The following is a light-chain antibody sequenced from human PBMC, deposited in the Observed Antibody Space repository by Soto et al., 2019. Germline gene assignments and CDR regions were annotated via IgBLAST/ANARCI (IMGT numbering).Light chain of an antibody. Sequence: QSALTQPPSVSGSPGQSVAISCTGTGSDVGTYNRVSWYQQPPGTAPKLMIYDVSDRPSGVPDRFSGPKSGNTASLTISGLQAEDEADYYCSSYTSSSTYVFGTGTKLTVL. CDR3: SSYTSSSTYV. V-gene: IGLV2-18*02. CDR2: DVS. J-gene: IGLJ1*01. CDR1: GSDVGTYNR.